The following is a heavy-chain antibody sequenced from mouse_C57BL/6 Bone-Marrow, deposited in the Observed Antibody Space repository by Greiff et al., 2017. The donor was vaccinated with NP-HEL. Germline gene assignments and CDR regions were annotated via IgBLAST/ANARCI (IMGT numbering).Heavy chain of an antibody. D-gene: IGHD1-1*01. CDR3: ARLITVVADY. Sequence: QVQLKQSGAELVKPGASVKLSCKASGYTFTSYWMHWVKQRPGQGLEWIGEIDPSDSYTNYNQKFKGKATLTVDTSSSTAYMQLSSLTSEDSAVYYCARLITVVADYWGQGTTLTVSS. J-gene: IGHJ2*01. CDR2: IDPSDSYT. CDR1: GYTFTSYW. V-gene: IGHV1-50*01.